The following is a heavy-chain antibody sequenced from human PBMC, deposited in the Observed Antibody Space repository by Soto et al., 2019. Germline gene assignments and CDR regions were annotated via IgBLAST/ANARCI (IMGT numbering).Heavy chain of an antibody. CDR3: ARDPRVDTSMVGRGRYGMDV. Sequence: ASVKVSCKASGYTFTSYYMHWVRQAPGQGLEWMGIINPSGGSPSYAQKFQGRVTMTRDTSTSTVYMELSSLRSEDTAVYYCARDPRVDTSMVGRGRYGMDVWGQGTTVTVSS. D-gene: IGHD5-18*01. V-gene: IGHV1-46*01. CDR2: INPSGGSP. CDR1: GYTFTSYY. J-gene: IGHJ6*02.